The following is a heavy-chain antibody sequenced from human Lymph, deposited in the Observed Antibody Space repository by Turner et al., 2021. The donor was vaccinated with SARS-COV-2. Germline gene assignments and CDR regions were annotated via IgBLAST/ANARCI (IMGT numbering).Heavy chain of an antibody. D-gene: IGHD3-10*01. J-gene: IGHJ4*02. V-gene: IGHV1-46*03. CDR1: GYTFTSYY. CDR3: AKDQSSYYFHSGEDY. CDR2: INPSGGGT. Sequence: QVQLVQSGAAVKKPGASVQVSCKASGYTFTSYYMHWVRQAPGQGLEWMGRINPSGGGTNYAQKFQGRVTMTRDTSTSTVYMELTSLRSEDTAVYYCAKDQSSYYFHSGEDYWGQGTLVTVSS.